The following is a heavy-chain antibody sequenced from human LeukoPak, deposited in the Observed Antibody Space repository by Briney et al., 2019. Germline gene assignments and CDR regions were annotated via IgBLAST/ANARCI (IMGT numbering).Heavy chain of an antibody. Sequence: GGSLRLSCAASGFTVSSNYMSWVRQAPGKGLEWVSVIYSGGSTYYADSVKGRFTISRDNSKNTLYLQMNSLRAEDTAVYYCARDLSQFLEWLFWFWGQGTLVTVSS. J-gene: IGHJ4*02. V-gene: IGHV3-53*05. CDR3: ARDLSQFLEWLFWF. CDR2: IYSGGST. CDR1: GFTVSSNY. D-gene: IGHD3-3*01.